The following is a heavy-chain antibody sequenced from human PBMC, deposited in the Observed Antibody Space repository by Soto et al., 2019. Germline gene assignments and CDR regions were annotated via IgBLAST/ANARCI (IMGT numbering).Heavy chain of an antibody. D-gene: IGHD5-18*01. J-gene: IGHJ6*02. CDR3: AKVVTWIQLWLGMDV. V-gene: IGHV3-30*18. CDR1: GFTFSSYG. Sequence: LRLSCAASGFTFSSYGMHWVRQAPGKGLEWVAVISYDGSNKYYADSVKGRFTISRDNSKNTLYLQMNSLRAEDTAMYYCAKVVTWIQLWLGMDVWGQGTTVTVSS. CDR2: ISYDGSNK.